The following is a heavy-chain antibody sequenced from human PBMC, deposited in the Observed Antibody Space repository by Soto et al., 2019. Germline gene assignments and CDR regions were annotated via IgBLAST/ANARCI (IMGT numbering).Heavy chain of an antibody. D-gene: IGHD2-15*01. J-gene: IGHJ3*02. V-gene: IGHV3-23*01. CDR3: AKTDLRYCSGGSCYFHDAFDI. Sequence: GSLRLSCAASGFTFSSYAMSWVRQAPGKGLEWVSAISGSGGSTYYADSVKGRFTISRDNSKNTLYLQMNSLRAEDTAVYYCAKTDLRYCSGGSCYFHDAFDIWGQGTMVTVSS. CDR2: ISGSGGST. CDR1: GFTFSSYA.